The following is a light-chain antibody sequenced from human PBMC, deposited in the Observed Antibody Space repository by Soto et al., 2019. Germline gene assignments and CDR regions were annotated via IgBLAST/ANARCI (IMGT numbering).Light chain of an antibody. Sequence: EIVMTQSPATLSVSPGERATPSCRASQSVSINLAWYQQKPGQAPRLLIYDASTRATGIPARFSGSGSGTEFTLTISSLQSEDSAVYFCQQYNNWPFSFGQGTRLEI. CDR1: QSVSIN. V-gene: IGKV3-15*01. CDR3: QQYNNWPFS. CDR2: DAS. J-gene: IGKJ5*01.